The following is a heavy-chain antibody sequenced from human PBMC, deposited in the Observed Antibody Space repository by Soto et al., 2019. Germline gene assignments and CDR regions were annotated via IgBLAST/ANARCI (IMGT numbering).Heavy chain of an antibody. Sequence: TSETLSLTCTVSGGSISSGGYYWSWIRQHPGKGLEWVGYIFYSETTYHNPSLQSRVTMSADTSKNQFSLNLSSVTAADTAVYYCARGFLEWLSHPYYGMDVWGQGTTVTVSS. V-gene: IGHV4-31*02. CDR3: ARGFLEWLSHPYYGMDV. J-gene: IGHJ6*02. CDR2: IFYSETT. CDR1: GGSISSGGYY. D-gene: IGHD3-3*01.